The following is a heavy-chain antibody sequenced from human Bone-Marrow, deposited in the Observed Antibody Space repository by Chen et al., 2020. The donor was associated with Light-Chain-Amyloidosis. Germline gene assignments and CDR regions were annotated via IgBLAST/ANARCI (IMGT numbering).Heavy chain of an antibody. CDR1: GASVSSDYHY. J-gene: IGHJ4*02. Sequence: QVQLQESGPGLVKPSGTLSLTCTVAGASVSSDYHYWTWIRQPPGDRLEWIGYIYYTGSTKYNHSLESRIAISIDTSKNQFSLKVNSVTAADTAVYYCVRRDVRWHIDFWGQGALVTVSS. CDR3: VRRDVRWHIDF. V-gene: IGHV4-61*01. D-gene: IGHD6-13*01. CDR2: IYYTGST.